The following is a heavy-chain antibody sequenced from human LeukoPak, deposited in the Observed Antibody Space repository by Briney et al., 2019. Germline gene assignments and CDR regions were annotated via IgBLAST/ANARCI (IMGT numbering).Heavy chain of an antibody. CDR3: AREGDDYYYYYYMDV. V-gene: IGHV3-48*04. CDR1: GSTFSSYS. Sequence: GGSLRLSCAASGSTFSSYSMNWVRQAPGKGLEWVSYISSSSSTIYYADSVKGRFTISRDNAKNSLYLQMNSLRAEDTAVYYCAREGDDYYYYYYMDVWGKGTTVTVSS. D-gene: IGHD2-21*02. CDR2: ISSSSSTI. J-gene: IGHJ6*03.